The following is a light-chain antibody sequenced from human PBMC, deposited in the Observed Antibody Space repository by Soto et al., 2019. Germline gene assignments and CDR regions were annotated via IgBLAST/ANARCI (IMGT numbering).Light chain of an antibody. CDR3: QQFNNWPRT. Sequence: IMMSQSLATLSVNPGERATLSCRASQNVETNLAWYQQRPGQAPRLLIYAASTRAAGVPARFSGSGSGTDFALTITSLQSEDFAIYYCQQFNNWPRTFGQRSMA. V-gene: IGKV3-15*01. CDR2: AAS. CDR1: QNVETN. J-gene: IGKJ1*01.